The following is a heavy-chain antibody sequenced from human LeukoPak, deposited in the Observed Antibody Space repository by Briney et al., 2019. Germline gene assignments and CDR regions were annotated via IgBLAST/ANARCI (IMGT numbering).Heavy chain of an antibody. CDR1: GGSISSYY. CDR3: ASFGYYDSSGYSLRAFDI. J-gene: IGHJ3*02. CDR2: IYYSGST. V-gene: IGHV4-59*01. D-gene: IGHD3-22*01. Sequence: PSETLSLTCTVSGGSISSYYWSWIRQPPGKGLEWIGYIYYSGSTNYNPSLKSRVTISVDTSKNQFSLKLSSVTAADTAVYYCASFGYYDSSGYSLRAFDIWGQGTMVTVSS.